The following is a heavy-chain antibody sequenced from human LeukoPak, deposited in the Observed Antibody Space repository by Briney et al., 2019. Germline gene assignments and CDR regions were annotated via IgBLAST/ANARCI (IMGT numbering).Heavy chain of an antibody. V-gene: IGHV4-4*07. CDR1: GFSISSYY. Sequence: SETLSLTCIVSGFSISSYYWSWIRQTAGKGLEWIGRAHASGVTNYNPYLKSRVSMSVDTSKNQLSLMLSTVTAADTAVYYCARDGLYMNGYSYFDYWGQGTLVTVSS. CDR2: AHASGVT. CDR3: ARDGLYMNGYSYFDY. D-gene: IGHD3-9*01. J-gene: IGHJ4*02.